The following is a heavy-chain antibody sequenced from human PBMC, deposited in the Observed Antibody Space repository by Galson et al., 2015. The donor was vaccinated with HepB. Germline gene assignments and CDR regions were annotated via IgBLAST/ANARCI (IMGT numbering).Heavy chain of an antibody. CDR3: AREVVITKEIYYYYGMDV. D-gene: IGHD3-22*01. V-gene: IGHV1-2*02. J-gene: IGHJ6*02. Sequence: SVKVSCKASGYTFTGYYMHWVRQAPGQGLEWMGWINPNSGGTNYAQKFQGRVTMTRDTSISTAYMELSRLRSDDTAVYYCAREVVITKEIYYYYGMDVWGQGTTVTVSS. CDR1: GYTFTGYY. CDR2: INPNSGGT.